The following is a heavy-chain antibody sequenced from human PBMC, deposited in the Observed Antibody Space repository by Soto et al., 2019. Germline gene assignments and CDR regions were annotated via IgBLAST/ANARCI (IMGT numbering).Heavy chain of an antibody. CDR2: IDPSDSRT. CDR1: GYTFTNHW. CDR3: ARRHGYSYDFDY. V-gene: IGHV5-10-1*01. Sequence: GESLKISCNCSGYTFTNHWISWVRQKPGQGLEWMGRIDPSDSRTKYNPSFEGHVTISVDKSIGATFLQWSSLEASDTAVYYCARRHGYSYDFDYWGQGTLVTVSS. J-gene: IGHJ4*02. D-gene: IGHD5-18*01.